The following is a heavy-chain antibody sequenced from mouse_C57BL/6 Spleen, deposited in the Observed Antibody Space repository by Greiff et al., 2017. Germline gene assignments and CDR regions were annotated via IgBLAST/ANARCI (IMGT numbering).Heavy chain of an antibody. CDR2: ISSGGSYT. J-gene: IGHJ2*01. CDR1: GFTFSSYG. CDR3: ARRYYGSREDYFDY. V-gene: IGHV5-6*01. D-gene: IGHD1-1*01. Sequence: EVQLVESGGDLVKPGGSLKLSCAASGFTFSSYGMSWVRQTPDKRLEWVATISSGGSYTYYPDSVKGRFTISRDNAKNTLYLQMSSLKSEDTAMYYCARRYYGSREDYFDYWGQGTTLTVSS.